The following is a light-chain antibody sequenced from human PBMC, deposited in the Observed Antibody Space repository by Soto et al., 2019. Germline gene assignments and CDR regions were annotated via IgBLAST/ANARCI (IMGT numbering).Light chain of an antibody. Sequence: LTQHPSASGSPVQSVRISSTATSRVVGGYKYVAWYQQHPGKAPKLMIYEVTKLPSGVPDRFSGSKSGTAAFMTVSGLQPGDEADYYCRSYVGSDVFVFGTGTKVTVL. CDR2: EVT. V-gene: IGLV2-8*01. CDR1: SRVVGGYKY. CDR3: RSYVGSDVFV. J-gene: IGLJ1*01.